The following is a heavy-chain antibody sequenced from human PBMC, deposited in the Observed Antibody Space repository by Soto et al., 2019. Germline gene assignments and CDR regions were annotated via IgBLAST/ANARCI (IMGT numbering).Heavy chain of an antibody. CDR3: AKNPGYYYDSTGYHFDY. Sequence: EVQLLESGGGLVQPGGSLRLSCAASEFTFSNYAMSWVRQAPGKGLEWVSAISYGGGTTYYADSVKGRFTISRDNSKNMLYLQMNSLRAEDTAVYYCAKNPGYYYDSTGYHFDYWGQGTLVTVSS. D-gene: IGHD3-22*01. CDR2: ISYGGGTT. CDR1: EFTFSNYA. J-gene: IGHJ4*02. V-gene: IGHV3-23*01.